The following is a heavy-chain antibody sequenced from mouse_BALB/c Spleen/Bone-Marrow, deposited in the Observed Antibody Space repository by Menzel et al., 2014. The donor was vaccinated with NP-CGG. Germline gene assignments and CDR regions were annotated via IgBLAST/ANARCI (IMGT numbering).Heavy chain of an antibody. V-gene: IGHV5-12-2*01. CDR2: ISNGGGST. D-gene: IGHD2-14*01. J-gene: IGHJ1*01. Sequence: EAQLVASGGDLVNPGGSLKLSCAASGFTFSNYGMSWVRQTPEKRLEWVAYISNGGGSTYYPDTDTVKGRFTISRDNAKNTLYLQMSSLKSEDTAMYYCARHGVRREWYFDVWGAGTTVTVSS. CDR3: ARHGVRREWYFDV. CDR1: GFTFSNYG.